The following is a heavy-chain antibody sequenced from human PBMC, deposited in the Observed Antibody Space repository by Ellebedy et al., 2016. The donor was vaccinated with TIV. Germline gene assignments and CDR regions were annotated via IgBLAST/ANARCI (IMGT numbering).Heavy chain of an antibody. CDR1: GFSFNNYS. CDR3: ARAIAVAGSPLDY. CDR2: ISRSSTII. Sequence: GESLKISXAASGFSFNNYSMNWVRQAPGKGLEWVSCISRSSTIIYYTDSVKGRFIISRDNAKNSLYLQMNSLRAEDTAVYYCARAIAVAGSPLDYWGQGTLVTVSS. J-gene: IGHJ4*02. V-gene: IGHV3-21*01. D-gene: IGHD6-19*01.